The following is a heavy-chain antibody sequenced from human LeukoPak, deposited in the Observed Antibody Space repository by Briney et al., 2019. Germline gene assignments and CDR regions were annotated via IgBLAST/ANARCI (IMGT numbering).Heavy chain of an antibody. J-gene: IGHJ6*02. D-gene: IGHD2-15*01. CDR1: GYTFTGYY. CDR2: INPNSGGT. Sequence: ASVKLSCKVSGYTFTGYYMHWVRQAPGQGLEWMGWINPNSGGTNYAQKFQGRVTMTRDTSISTAYMELSRLRSDDTAVYYCARSGYCSGGSCYRYYYYGMDVWGQGTTVTVSS. CDR3: ARSGYCSGGSCYRYYYYGMDV. V-gene: IGHV1-2*02.